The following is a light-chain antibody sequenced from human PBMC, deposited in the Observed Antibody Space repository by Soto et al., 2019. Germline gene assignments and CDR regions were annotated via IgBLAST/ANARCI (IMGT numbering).Light chain of an antibody. J-gene: IGKJ3*01. CDR3: QQRSNWPPFT. CDR1: QSVSSY. V-gene: IGKV3-11*01. Sequence: EIVLTQSPATLSLSPWERATLSCRASQSVSSYLAWYQQKPGQAPRLLIYDASNRATGIPARFSGSGSGTDFTLTISSLEPEDFAVYYCQQRSNWPPFTFGAGTKVDIK. CDR2: DAS.